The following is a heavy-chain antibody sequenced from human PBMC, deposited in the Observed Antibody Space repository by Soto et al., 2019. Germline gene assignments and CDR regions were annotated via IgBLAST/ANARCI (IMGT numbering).Heavy chain of an antibody. Sequence: SETLSLTCAVSGGSISSGGYSWSWIRQPPGKGLEWIGYIYHSGSTYYNPSLKSRVTISVDRSKNQFSLKLSSVTAADTAVYYCATNSGYDLVYFDYWGQGTLVTVSS. V-gene: IGHV4-30-2*01. D-gene: IGHD5-12*01. CDR3: ATNSGYDLVYFDY. CDR1: GGSISSGGYS. CDR2: IYHSGST. J-gene: IGHJ4*02.